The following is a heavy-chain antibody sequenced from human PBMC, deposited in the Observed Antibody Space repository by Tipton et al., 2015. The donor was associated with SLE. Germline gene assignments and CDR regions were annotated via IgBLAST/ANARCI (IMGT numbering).Heavy chain of an antibody. CDR1: GFTISDHY. J-gene: IGHJ4*02. Sequence: GSLRLSCAASGFTISDHYMTWIRQAPGKGPEWISYISSTGSAIFYADSLKGRFTISRDNSKNSVYLQMNSLRVEDTAVYYCARGCGGGGPWYFDYWGQGTLVTVSS. CDR2: ISSTGSAI. CDR3: ARGCGGGGPWYFDY. D-gene: IGHD2-21*01. V-gene: IGHV3-11*04.